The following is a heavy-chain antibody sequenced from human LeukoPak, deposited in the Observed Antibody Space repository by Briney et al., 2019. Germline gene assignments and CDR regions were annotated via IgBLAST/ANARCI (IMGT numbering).Heavy chain of an antibody. Sequence: PGGSLRLSCAASGFTFSNYAMSWVRQAPGKGLEWVSAITGSGGNTYYADSVKSRFTISRDNSKNTLYLQMNSLRAEDTAVYYCAKWGDYDVLTGYYVSDYWGQGTLVTVSS. CDR1: GFTFSNYA. J-gene: IGHJ4*02. D-gene: IGHD3-9*01. V-gene: IGHV3-23*01. CDR2: ITGSGGNT. CDR3: AKWGDYDVLTGYYVSDY.